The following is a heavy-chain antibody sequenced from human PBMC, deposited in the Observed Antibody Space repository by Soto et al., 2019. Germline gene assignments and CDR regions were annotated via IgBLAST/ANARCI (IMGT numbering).Heavy chain of an antibody. J-gene: IGHJ4*02. CDR3: ARGGGVYYFDY. D-gene: IGHD2-8*02. CDR1: GGSVSSGNDY. V-gene: IGHV4-61*01. Sequence: SETLSLTCSVSGGSVSSGNDYWSWIRQPPGKGLEWIGYIYYSGSTNYNPSLKSRVTISVDTSKNQFSLKLSSVTAADTAVYYCARGGGVYYFDYWGQGTLVTVSS. CDR2: IYYSGST.